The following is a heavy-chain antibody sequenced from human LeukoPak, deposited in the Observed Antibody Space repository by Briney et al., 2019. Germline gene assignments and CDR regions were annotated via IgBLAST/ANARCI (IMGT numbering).Heavy chain of an antibody. Sequence: PGGSLRLSCAASGFTFSSYWMHWVRHAPGKGLVWVSRINNDGSSTNYADSVKGRFTISRDNAKNTLYLQVNSLRAEDTAVYYCVRGGCSGGTCYVYYGIDVWGQGTSVTVSS. CDR1: GFTFSSYW. D-gene: IGHD2-15*01. V-gene: IGHV3-74*01. J-gene: IGHJ6*02. CDR3: VRGGCSGGTCYVYYGIDV. CDR2: INNDGSST.